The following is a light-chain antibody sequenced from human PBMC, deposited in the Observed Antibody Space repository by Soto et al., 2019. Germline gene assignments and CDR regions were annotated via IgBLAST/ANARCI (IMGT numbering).Light chain of an antibody. Sequence: QSVLTQPASVSGSPGQSITISCTGTSSDVGGYNWVSWYQQHPGKAPKLMIYDVYYRPSGVSDRFSGSKSGKTASLTISGLQAEDESDYFCSSYTSNNTLAYVFGTGTKLTVL. CDR1: SSDVGGYNW. J-gene: IGLJ1*01. V-gene: IGLV2-14*03. CDR2: DVY. CDR3: SSYTSNNTLAYV.